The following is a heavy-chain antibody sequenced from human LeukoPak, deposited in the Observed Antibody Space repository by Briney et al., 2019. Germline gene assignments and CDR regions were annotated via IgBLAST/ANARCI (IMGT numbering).Heavy chain of an antibody. CDR1: GYTLTELS. CDR2: FDPEDGET. CDR3: ATVRRAPDYLDY. Sequence: ASVKVSCKVSGYTLTELSMHWVRQAPGKGLEWMGGFDPEDGETIYAQKFQGRVTMTEDTSTDTAYMELSSLRSEDTAVYYCATVRRAPDYLDYWGQGTLVTVPS. V-gene: IGHV1-24*01. J-gene: IGHJ4*02.